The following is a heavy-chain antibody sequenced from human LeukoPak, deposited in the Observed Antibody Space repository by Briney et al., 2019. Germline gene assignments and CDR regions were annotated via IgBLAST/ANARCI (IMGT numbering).Heavy chain of an antibody. CDR2: IYSGGSI. Sequence: GGSLRLSCAASGFTVSSNYMSWVRQAPGKGLEWVSVIYSGGSIYYADSVKGRFTISRDNAKNSLYLQMSSLRAEDTAVYYCATLEYSYGRYYYYYMDVWGKGTTVTVSS. V-gene: IGHV3-66*01. CDR1: GFTVSSNY. CDR3: ATLEYSYGRYYYYYMDV. J-gene: IGHJ6*03. D-gene: IGHD5-18*01.